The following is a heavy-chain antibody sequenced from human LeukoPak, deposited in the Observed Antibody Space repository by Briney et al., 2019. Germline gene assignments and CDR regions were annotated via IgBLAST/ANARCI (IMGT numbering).Heavy chain of an antibody. Sequence: GGSLRLSCAASGFTFSSYSMDWVRQAPGKGLEWVSSISSSSSYIYYADSVKGRFTISRDNAKNSLYLQMNSLRAEDTAVYYCARDRDCSSTSCYGGRGEFDYWGQGTLVTVSS. D-gene: IGHD2-2*01. CDR2: ISSSSSYI. V-gene: IGHV3-21*01. CDR3: ARDRDCSSTSCYGGRGEFDY. CDR1: GFTFSSYS. J-gene: IGHJ4*02.